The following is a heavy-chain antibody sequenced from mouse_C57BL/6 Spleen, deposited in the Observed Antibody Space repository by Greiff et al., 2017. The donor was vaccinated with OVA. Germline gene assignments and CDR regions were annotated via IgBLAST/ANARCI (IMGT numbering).Heavy chain of an antibody. CDR1: GFTFSDYG. J-gene: IGHJ4*01. V-gene: IGHV5-17*01. Sequence: EVQVVESGGGLVKPGGSLKLSCAASGFTFSDYGMHWVRQAPEKGLEWVAYISSGSSTIYYADTVKGRFTISRDNAKNTLFLQMTSLRSEDTAMYYCARPFYDGYFYAMDYWGQGTSVTVSS. CDR2: ISSGSSTI. CDR3: ARPFYDGYFYAMDY. D-gene: IGHD2-3*01.